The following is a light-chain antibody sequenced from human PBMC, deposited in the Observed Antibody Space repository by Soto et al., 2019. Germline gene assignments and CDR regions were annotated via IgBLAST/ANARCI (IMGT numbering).Light chain of an antibody. CDR2: GAS. CDR1: QSVSSD. CDR3: QQYHDWPPIT. Sequence: EIVMTQSPDTLSVSPGEGVTLSCRASQSVSSDLAWYQQKPGQSPRLLMYGASTRATDIPARFSGGGSGIEFTLTISSLQSEDVAIYYCQQYHDWPPITFGPGTKVEIK. J-gene: IGKJ3*01. V-gene: IGKV3-15*01.